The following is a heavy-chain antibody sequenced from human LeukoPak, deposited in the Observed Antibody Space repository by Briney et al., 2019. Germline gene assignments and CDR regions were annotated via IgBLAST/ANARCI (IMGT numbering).Heavy chain of an antibody. CDR1: GFTFGDCA. J-gene: IGHJ4*02. CDR2: IWYAGSNE. Sequence: GGSLRLSCTASGFTFGDCALGWVRQAPGKGLEWVAVIWYAGSNEYYADSVKGRFTISRDTSKHTLYLQMNNLRAEDTAVYYCARDLNWNLDYWGQGTLVTVSS. V-gene: IGHV3-33*01. D-gene: IGHD1-20*01. CDR3: ARDLNWNLDY.